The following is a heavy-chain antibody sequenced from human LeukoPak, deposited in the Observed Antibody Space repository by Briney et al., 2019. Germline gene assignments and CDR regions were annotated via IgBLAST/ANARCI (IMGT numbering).Heavy chain of an antibody. CDR1: GGSISSSSYY. V-gene: IGHV4-39*01. Sequence: PSETLSLTCTVSGGSISSSSYYWGWIRQPPGKGLEWIGSIYYSGSTYNNPSLKSRVTISVDTSKNQFSLKLSSVTAADTAVYYCARRCCSGGSCYFDYWGQGTLVTVSS. CDR2: IYYSGST. CDR3: ARRCCSGGSCYFDY. D-gene: IGHD2-15*01. J-gene: IGHJ4*02.